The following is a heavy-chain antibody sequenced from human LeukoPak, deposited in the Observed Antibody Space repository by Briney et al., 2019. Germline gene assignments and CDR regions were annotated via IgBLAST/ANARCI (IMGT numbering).Heavy chain of an antibody. CDR3: ARRIASAGTAGFDF. CDR2: INHSGST. D-gene: IGHD6-13*01. Sequence: PSETLSLTCAVYGGSFSDYYWNWIRQPPGKALEWIGEINHSGSTNYNPSLKSRVTMSVDTSKNQFSLRLRSVTAADTAVYYCARRIASAGTAGFDFWGQGALVTVSS. V-gene: IGHV4-34*01. CDR1: GGSFSDYY. J-gene: IGHJ4*02.